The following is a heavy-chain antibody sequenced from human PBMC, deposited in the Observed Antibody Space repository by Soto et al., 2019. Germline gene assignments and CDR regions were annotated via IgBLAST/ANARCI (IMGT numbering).Heavy chain of an antibody. CDR2: ISGSGSSI. Sequence: PGGSMRLSCAVCGFNFDDYDMTGIRQAPGQGLEAIAYISGSGSSIYYAESVKGRFTVSRDNAKNSLVLQMNSLRSEDTAVYYCARSGTRSQTRIHYWGQGTLVTVSS. D-gene: IGHD6-25*01. J-gene: IGHJ4*02. V-gene: IGHV3-11*01. CDR1: GFNFDDYD. CDR3: ARSGTRSQTRIHY.